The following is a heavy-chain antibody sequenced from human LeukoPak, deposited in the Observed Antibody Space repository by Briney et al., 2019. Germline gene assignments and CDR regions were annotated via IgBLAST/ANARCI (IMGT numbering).Heavy chain of an antibody. Sequence: WGSLRISFAAPGFTSTDYAMSLVRQAPEKGLGWVSTICYSGGGTNYAESGKGRFTISRDNSKKTGYLQMQSLTDEDTGIYYCARDRLGTEGMDVWGQGTAVIVSS. D-gene: IGHD7-27*01. CDR2: ICYSGGGT. J-gene: IGHJ6*02. CDR1: GFTSTDYA. V-gene: IGHV3-23*01. CDR3: ARDRLGTEGMDV.